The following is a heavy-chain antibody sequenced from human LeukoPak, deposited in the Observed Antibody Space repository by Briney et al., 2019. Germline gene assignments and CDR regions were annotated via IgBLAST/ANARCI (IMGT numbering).Heavy chain of an antibody. CDR2: IIPIFGIA. D-gene: IGHD5-18*01. CDR1: GGPFSSYA. Sequence: SVKVSCKASGGPFSSYAISWVRRAPGQGLEWMGRIIPIFGIANYAQKFQGRVTITADKSTSTAYMELSSLRSEDTAVYYCARGRDTAMVTSLGYFDYWGQGTLVTVSS. J-gene: IGHJ4*02. CDR3: ARGRDTAMVTSLGYFDY. V-gene: IGHV1-69*04.